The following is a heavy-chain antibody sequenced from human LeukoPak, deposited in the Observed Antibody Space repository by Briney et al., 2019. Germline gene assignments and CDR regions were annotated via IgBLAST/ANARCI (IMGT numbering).Heavy chain of an antibody. CDR3: ASKSIAAAYYYYYMDV. V-gene: IGHV1-69*13. J-gene: IGHJ6*03. D-gene: IGHD6-13*01. CDR1: GYTFTSYA. CDR2: IIPIFGTA. Sequence: GASVKVSCKASGYTFTSYAMHWVRQAPGQRLEWMGGIIPIFGTANYAQKFQGRVTITADESTSTAYMELSSLRSEDTAVYYCASKSIAAAYYYYYMDVWGKGTTVTISS.